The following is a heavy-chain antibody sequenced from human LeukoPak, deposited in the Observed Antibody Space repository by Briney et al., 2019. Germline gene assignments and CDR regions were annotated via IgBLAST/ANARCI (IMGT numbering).Heavy chain of an antibody. CDR1: GYTFIDYY. CDR3: ARFLTMVTTWGGFDP. V-gene: IGHV1-2*02. D-gene: IGHD4-17*01. CDR2: INPNSGDT. Sequence: ASVKVSCKASGYTFIDYYIHWVRQAPGQGLEWMGWINPNSGDTNYAQKFQGRVTMTRDTSIRTVYMGLSRLRYDDTATYYCARFLTMVTTWGGFDPWGQGTLVTVSS. J-gene: IGHJ5*02.